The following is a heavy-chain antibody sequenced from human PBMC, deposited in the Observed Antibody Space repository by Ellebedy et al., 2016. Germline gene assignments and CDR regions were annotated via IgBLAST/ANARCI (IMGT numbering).Heavy chain of an antibody. Sequence: GGSLRLXXAASGFTFSIAGMTWVRQAPGKGLEWVATIDFSGTGTYYADSVKGRFTISRDNAKNTLYLQMNSLRAEDTAVYYCASSSRGYNDYWGQGTLVTVSS. CDR1: GFTFSIAG. J-gene: IGHJ4*02. CDR2: IDFSGTGT. D-gene: IGHD3-22*01. V-gene: IGHV3-74*01. CDR3: ASSSRGYNDY.